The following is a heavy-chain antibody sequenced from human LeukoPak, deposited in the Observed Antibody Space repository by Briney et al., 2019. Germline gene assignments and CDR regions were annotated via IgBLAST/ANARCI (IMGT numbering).Heavy chain of an antibody. V-gene: IGHV4-39*01. D-gene: IGHD1-7*01. CDR1: GGSISSSSYY. J-gene: IGHJ6*02. Sequence: SVTLSLTCTVSGGSISSSSYYWGWIRQPPGKGLEWVGSIFYSGSNYYNPSLKSRVTISVDTSKNQFSLKLSSVTAADTAVYYCASPGVVTGTTYYYYGMDVWGQGTTVTVSS. CDR2: IFYSGSN. CDR3: ASPGVVTGTTYYYYGMDV.